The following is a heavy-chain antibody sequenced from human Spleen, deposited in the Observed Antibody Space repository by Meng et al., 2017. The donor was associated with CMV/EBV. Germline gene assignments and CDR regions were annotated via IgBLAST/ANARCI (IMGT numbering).Heavy chain of an antibody. CDR1: GFTFSSYS. CDR2: ISSSSSYI. CDR3: AGGSIVVVPAAISYYGMDV. J-gene: IGHJ6*02. V-gene: IGHV3-21*01. Sequence: SLRLSCAASGFTFSSYSMNWVRQAPGKGLEWVSSISSSSSYIYYADSVKGRFTISRDNAKNSLYLQMNSLRAEDTAVYYCAGGSIVVVPAAISYYGMDVWGQGTTVTVSS. D-gene: IGHD2-2*01.